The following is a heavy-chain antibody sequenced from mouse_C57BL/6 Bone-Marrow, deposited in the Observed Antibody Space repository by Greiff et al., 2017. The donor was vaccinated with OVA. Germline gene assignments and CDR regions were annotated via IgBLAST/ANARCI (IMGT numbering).Heavy chain of an antibody. CDR2: IDPENGDT. CDR1: GFNIKDDY. D-gene: IGHD2-1*01. J-gene: IGHJ2*01. V-gene: IGHV14-4*01. CDR3: TTRNYGNYRDY. Sequence: EVQLQQSGAELVRPGASVKLSCTASGFNIKDDYMHWVKQRPEQGLEWIGWIDPENGDTEYASKFQGKATITADTSSNTAYLQLSSLTSEDTAVYYCTTRNYGNYRDYWGQGTTLTVSS.